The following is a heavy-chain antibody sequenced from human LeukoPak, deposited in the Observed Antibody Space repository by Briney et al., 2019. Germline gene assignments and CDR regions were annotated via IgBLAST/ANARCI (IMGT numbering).Heavy chain of an antibody. CDR3: ATSHSYDYVWGSYRIFDY. CDR1: GYTLTELS. D-gene: IGHD3-16*02. CDR2: FDPEDGET. Sequence: GASVKVSCKVSGYTLTELSMHWVRQAPGKGLEWMGGFDPEDGETIYAQKFQGRVTMTEDTSTDTAYMELSSLRSEDTAVYYCATSHSYDYVWGSYRIFDYWGQGTLVTVST. J-gene: IGHJ4*02. V-gene: IGHV1-24*01.